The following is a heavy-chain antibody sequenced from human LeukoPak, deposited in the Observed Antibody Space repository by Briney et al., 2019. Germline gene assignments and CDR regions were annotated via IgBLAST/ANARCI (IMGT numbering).Heavy chain of an antibody. J-gene: IGHJ6*02. D-gene: IGHD6-13*01. V-gene: IGHV1-24*01. CDR1: GYTLTELS. Sequence: ASVKVSCKVSGYTLTELSMHWVRQAPGKGLGWMGGFDPEDGETIYAQKFQGRVTMTEDTSTDTAYMELSSLRSEDTAVYYCATGGIAGRDAYYYYYGMDVWGQGTTVTVSS. CDR2: FDPEDGET. CDR3: ATGGIAGRDAYYYYYGMDV.